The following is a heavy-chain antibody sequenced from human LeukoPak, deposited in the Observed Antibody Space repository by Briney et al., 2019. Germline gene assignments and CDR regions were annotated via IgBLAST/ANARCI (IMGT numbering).Heavy chain of an antibody. CDR1: GYTLTELS. CDR2: FDPEDGET. J-gene: IGHJ4*02. Sequence: ASVTVSCKVSGYTLTELSMHWVRQAPGKGLEWMGGFDPEDGETIYAQKFQGRVTMTEDTSTDTAYMELSSLRSEDTAVYYCARGLSWIQLWLLDYWGQGTLVTVSS. V-gene: IGHV1-24*01. CDR3: ARGLSWIQLWLLDY. D-gene: IGHD5-18*01.